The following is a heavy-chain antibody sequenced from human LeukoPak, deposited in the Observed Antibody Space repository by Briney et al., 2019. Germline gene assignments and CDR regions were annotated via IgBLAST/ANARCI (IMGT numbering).Heavy chain of an antibody. Sequence: ASVKVSCKASGYTFTSYYLHWVRQAPGQGLEWMGIINPSGGSTSHALKFRGRVTMTSDTSTTTVYMELRSLRSEDTALYYCTRADGYDFWSSEHHSYSFDYWGQGTLVTVSS. J-gene: IGHJ4*02. CDR3: TRADGYDFWSSEHHSYSFDY. D-gene: IGHD3-3*01. V-gene: IGHV1-46*03. CDR2: INPSGGST. CDR1: GYTFTSYY.